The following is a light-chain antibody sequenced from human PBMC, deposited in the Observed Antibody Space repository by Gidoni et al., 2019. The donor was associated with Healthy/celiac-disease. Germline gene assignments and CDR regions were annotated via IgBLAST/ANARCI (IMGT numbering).Light chain of an antibody. CDR3: QQFNSYPPV. CDR2: DAS. CDR1: QGISSA. Sequence: AIQLTQPPSSLSASVGDRVTITCRACQGISSALAWYQQKPGKAPKLLIYDASSLESGVPSRFSGSGSGTDFTLTISSLQPEDFATYYCQQFNSYPPVFGQGTRLEIK. J-gene: IGKJ5*01. V-gene: IGKV1-13*02.